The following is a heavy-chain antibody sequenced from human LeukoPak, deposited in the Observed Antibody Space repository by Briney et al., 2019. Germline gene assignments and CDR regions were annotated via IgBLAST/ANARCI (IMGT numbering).Heavy chain of an antibody. D-gene: IGHD3-22*01. J-gene: IGHJ3*02. Sequence: ASVKVSCKVSGYTLTELSMHWVRQAPGKGLEWMGGFDPEDGETIYAQKFQGRVTMTEDTSTDTAYMELSSLRSEDTAVYYCAAAYYYDSSGYYYDVYAFDIWGQGTMVTVSS. CDR2: FDPEDGET. CDR3: AAAYYYDSSGYYYDVYAFDI. CDR1: GYTLTELS. V-gene: IGHV1-24*01.